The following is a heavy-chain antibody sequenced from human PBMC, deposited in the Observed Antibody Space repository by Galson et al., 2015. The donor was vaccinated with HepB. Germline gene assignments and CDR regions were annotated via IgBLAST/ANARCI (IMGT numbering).Heavy chain of an antibody. CDR1: GFTFSSYA. J-gene: IGHJ4*02. CDR2: ISYDGSNK. Sequence: SLRLSCAASGFTFSSYAMHWVRQAPGKGLEWVAVISYDGSNKYYADSVKGRFTISRDNSKNTLYLQMNSLRAEDTAVYYCARDSTYYDFWSGYYRGLGPGGSFDYWGQGTLVTVSS. CDR3: ARDSTYYDFWSGYYRGLGPGGSFDY. V-gene: IGHV3-30-3*01. D-gene: IGHD3-3*01.